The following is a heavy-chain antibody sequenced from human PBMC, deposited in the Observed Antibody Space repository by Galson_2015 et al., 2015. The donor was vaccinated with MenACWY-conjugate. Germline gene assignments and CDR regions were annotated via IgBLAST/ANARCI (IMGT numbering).Heavy chain of an antibody. CDR3: ARDKGSLIRELNSNYFDS. Sequence: SLRLSCAASGFTLTSYAMHWVRQAPGKGLEWVAVMSNDGNKKSYADSVKGRVTLSRDTSKNTLYLQMNSLRPEDTAMYFCARDKGSLIRELNSNYFDSWGQGTLVSVSS. J-gene: IGHJ4*02. CDR1: GFTLTSYA. CDR2: MSNDGNKK. V-gene: IGHV3-30*03. D-gene: IGHD4-23*01.